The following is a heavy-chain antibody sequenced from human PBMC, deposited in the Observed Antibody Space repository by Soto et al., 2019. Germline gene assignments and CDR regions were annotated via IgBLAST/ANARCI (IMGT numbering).Heavy chain of an antibody. CDR3: ARIGWDYGSGSYSLGNWFDP. J-gene: IGHJ5*02. V-gene: IGHV4-39*07. Sequence: SETLSLTCAVSGGSISISSYYWVRLRQPQGKGLEWIGSIYYSGSTYYNPSHKSRVTISVDTSKNQFSLKLSSVTAADTAVYYCARIGWDYGSGSYSLGNWFDPWGQGTLVTVS. CDR2: IYYSGST. D-gene: IGHD3-10*01. CDR1: GGSISISSYY.